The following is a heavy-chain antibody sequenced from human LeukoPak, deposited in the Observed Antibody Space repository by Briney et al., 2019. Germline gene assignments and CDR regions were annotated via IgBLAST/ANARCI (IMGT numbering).Heavy chain of an antibody. V-gene: IGHV3-30*18. J-gene: IGHJ4*02. CDR2: ISYDGSNK. CDR3: AKDLSHVDTAMVLGIDC. Sequence: PGGSLRLSCAASGFTFSSYGMHWVRQAPGKGLEWVAVISYDGSNKYYADSVKGRFTISRDNSKNTLYLQMNSLRAEDTAVYYCAKDLSHVDTAMVLGIDCWGQGTLVTVSS. D-gene: IGHD5-18*01. CDR1: GFTFSSYG.